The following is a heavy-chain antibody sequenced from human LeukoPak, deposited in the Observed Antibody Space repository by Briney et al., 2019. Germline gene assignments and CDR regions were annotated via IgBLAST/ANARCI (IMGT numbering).Heavy chain of an antibody. CDR3: TKDSSRDYYYYYMDV. Sequence: QPGRSLRLSCTASGFTFGDYAMSWFRQAPGKGLEWVGFIRSKAYGGTTEYAASVKGRFTISRDDSKSLAYLQMNSLKTEDTAVYYCTKDSSRDYYYYYMDVRGKGTTVTVSS. D-gene: IGHD6-13*01. CDR2: IRSKAYGGTT. CDR1: GFTFGDYA. V-gene: IGHV3-49*03. J-gene: IGHJ6*03.